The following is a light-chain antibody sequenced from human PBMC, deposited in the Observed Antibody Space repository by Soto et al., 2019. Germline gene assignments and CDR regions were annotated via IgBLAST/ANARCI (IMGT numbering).Light chain of an antibody. Sequence: EIVLTQSPATLSLSPGERATLSCRASQGVGSYLAWYQQKPGQAPRLLIYDASHRATDIPARFSGSGSGTDFTLTISSLEPEDFAVYFCQQYGTSPKTFGQGTRVEIK. CDR3: QQYGTSPKT. CDR1: QGVGSY. V-gene: IGKV3-11*01. CDR2: DAS. J-gene: IGKJ1*01.